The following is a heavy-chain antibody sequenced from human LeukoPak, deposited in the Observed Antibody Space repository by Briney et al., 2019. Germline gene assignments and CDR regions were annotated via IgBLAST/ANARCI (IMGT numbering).Heavy chain of an antibody. J-gene: IGHJ4*02. V-gene: IGHV3-23*01. Sequence: GGSLRLSCAASGFTFSSYGMSWVRQAPGKGLEWVSAISGSGGSTYYADSVKGRFTISRDNSKNTLYLQMNSLRAEDTAVYYCARSKLRYDFDYWGQGTLVTVSS. D-gene: IGHD3-9*01. CDR2: ISGSGGST. CDR3: ARSKLRYDFDY. CDR1: GFTFSSYG.